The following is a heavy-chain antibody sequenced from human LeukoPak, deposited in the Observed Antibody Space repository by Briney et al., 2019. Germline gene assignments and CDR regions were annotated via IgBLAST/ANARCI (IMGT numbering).Heavy chain of an antibody. CDR2: ISYNGE. CDR3: ARNHSNQNVFDV. D-gene: IGHD1-14*01. J-gene: IGHJ3*01. Sequence: GGSLRLSCAASGFTFTDYAFHWVRQAPGKGLEWVTIISYNGESYADSVRGRFAISRDNSKNTVYLQMDSLRADDTAMYYCARNHSNQNVFDVWGQGTMVTVSS. V-gene: IGHV3-30*01. CDR1: GFTFTDYA.